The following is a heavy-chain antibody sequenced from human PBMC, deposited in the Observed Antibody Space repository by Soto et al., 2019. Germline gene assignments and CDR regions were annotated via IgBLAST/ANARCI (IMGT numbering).Heavy chain of an antibody. CDR3: ARAAYCGGDCYQGGAFDI. V-gene: IGHV1-18*01. CDR1: GYTFTSYG. D-gene: IGHD2-21*02. Sequence: QVQLVQSGAEVKKPGASVKVSCKASGYTFTSYGISWVRQAPGQGLEWMGWISAYNGNTNYAQKLQGRVTMTTDTSTSTAYMELRSLRSDDTAVYYCARAAYCGGDCYQGGAFDIWGQGTMVTVSS. CDR2: ISAYNGNT. J-gene: IGHJ3*02.